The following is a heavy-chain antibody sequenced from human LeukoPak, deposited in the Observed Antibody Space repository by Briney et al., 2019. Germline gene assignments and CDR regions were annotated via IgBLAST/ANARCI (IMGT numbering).Heavy chain of an antibody. CDR3: ARGSVAGRQRAPPKEWFDP. Sequence: GGSLRLSCAASGFTFSYAWMSWVRQAPGKGLEWVSSISSSSNYIYYADSVKGRFTISRDNAKNSLYLQMNSLRAEVTAVYYCARGSVAGRQRAPPKEWFDPWGQGTLVTVSS. D-gene: IGHD6-6*01. V-gene: IGHV3-21*01. CDR1: GFTFSYAW. CDR2: ISSSSNYI. J-gene: IGHJ5*02.